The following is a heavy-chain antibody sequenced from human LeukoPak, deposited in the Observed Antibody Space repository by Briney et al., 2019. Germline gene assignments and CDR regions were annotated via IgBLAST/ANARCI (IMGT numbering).Heavy chain of an antibody. D-gene: IGHD2-2*01. CDR2: IYPGDSDT. J-gene: IGHJ4*02. CDR3: ARPRVVPSTSYYFDY. Sequence: GESLKISCKGSGYSFTSYWIAWVRQMPGKGLEWMGIIYPGDSDTRYSPSFQGQVTISADKSISTAYLQWSSLKASDTAMYYCARPRVVPSTSYYFDYWGQGTLVTVSS. V-gene: IGHV5-51*01. CDR1: GYSFTSYW.